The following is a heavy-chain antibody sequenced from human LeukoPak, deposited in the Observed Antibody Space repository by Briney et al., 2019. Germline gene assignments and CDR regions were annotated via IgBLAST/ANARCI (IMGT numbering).Heavy chain of an antibody. J-gene: IGHJ6*03. D-gene: IGHD6-13*01. V-gene: IGHV4-34*01. CDR1: GGSFSGYY. CDR2: INHSGST. Sequence: SETLSLTCAVYGGSFSGYYWSWIRQPPGKGLEWIGEINHSGSTNYNPSLKSRVTISVDTSKNQFSLKLSSVTAADTAVYHCARGAADTKIYYYYYYMDVWGKGTTVTVSS. CDR3: ARGAADTKIYYYYYYMDV.